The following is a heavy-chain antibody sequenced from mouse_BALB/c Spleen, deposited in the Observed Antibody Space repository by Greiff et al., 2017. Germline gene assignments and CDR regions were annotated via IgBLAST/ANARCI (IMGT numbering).Heavy chain of an antibody. Sequence: EVKLLESGGGLVQPGGSLKLSCAASGFDFSRYWMSWVRQAPGKGLEWIGEINPDSSTINYTPSLKDKFIISRDNAKNTLYLQMSKVRSEDTALYYCARPDSSGYVGFAYWGQGTLVTVSA. V-gene: IGHV4-1*02. D-gene: IGHD3-2*01. CDR2: INPDSSTI. CDR3: ARPDSSGYVGFAY. J-gene: IGHJ3*01. CDR1: GFDFSRYW.